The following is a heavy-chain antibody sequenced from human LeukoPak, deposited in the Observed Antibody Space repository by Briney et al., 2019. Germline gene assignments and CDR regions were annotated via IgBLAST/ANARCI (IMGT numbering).Heavy chain of an antibody. CDR3: ARDKGYTPDY. CDR2: IESDGSST. D-gene: IGHD6-13*01. Sequence: GGSLRLSCAASGFPFSSYWMHWVRQAPGKGLVWVSLIESDGSSTDYADSVKGRFTISRDNAKNTLCLQMNSLRAEDTAVYYCARDKGYTPDYWGQGTLVTVPS. CDR1: GFPFSSYW. J-gene: IGHJ4*02. V-gene: IGHV3-74*01.